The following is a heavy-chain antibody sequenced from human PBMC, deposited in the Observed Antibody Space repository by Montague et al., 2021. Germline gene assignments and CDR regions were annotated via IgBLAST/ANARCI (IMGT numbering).Heavy chain of an antibody. V-gene: IGHV4-59*10. J-gene: IGHJ6*03. CDR2: LSNGGST. CDR1: GDSINTYS. D-gene: IGHD1-26*01. Sequence: SETLSLTCAVYGDSINTYSWSWIRQPAGKGLEWIGRLSNGGSTNSNPSLKIRVSMSVDTSKQQFSLKLCSVTAADTAVYFCARDTVGASGYFYYYMDVWGRGTTVTVSS. CDR3: ARDTVGASGYFYYYMDV.